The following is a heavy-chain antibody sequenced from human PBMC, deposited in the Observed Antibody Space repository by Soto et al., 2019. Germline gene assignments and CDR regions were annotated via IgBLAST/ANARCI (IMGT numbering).Heavy chain of an antibody. Sequence: ASVKVSCKASGYTFTSYAMHWVRQAPGQRLEWMGWINAGNGNTKYSQKFQDRVTITRDTSASTAYMELSSLRSEDTAVYYCARTFFEVVTSFDYWGQGTLVTFSS. J-gene: IGHJ4*02. D-gene: IGHD3-3*01. CDR3: ARTFFEVVTSFDY. CDR1: GYTFTSYA. CDR2: INAGNGNT. V-gene: IGHV1-3*01.